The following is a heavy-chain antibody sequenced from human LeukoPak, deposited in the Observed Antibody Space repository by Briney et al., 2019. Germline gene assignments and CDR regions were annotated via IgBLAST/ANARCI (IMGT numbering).Heavy chain of an antibody. CDR2: IKGDGSST. Sequence: GGSLRLSCAASGFTFTTYWMHWVRQVPGKGLVWVTRIKGDGSSTRHADSMKGRFTISRDNAKNTLYLQMNSLRDEDTAVYYCVREGLECSGSSCQRAAFDYWGQGTLVTVSS. D-gene: IGHD2-2*01. CDR1: GFTFTTYW. V-gene: IGHV3-74*01. CDR3: VREGLECSGSSCQRAAFDY. J-gene: IGHJ4*02.